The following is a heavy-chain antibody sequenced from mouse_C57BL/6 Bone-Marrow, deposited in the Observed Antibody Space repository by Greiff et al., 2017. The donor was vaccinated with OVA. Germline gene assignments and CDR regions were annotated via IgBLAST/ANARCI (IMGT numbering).Heavy chain of an antibody. J-gene: IGHJ2*01. CDR3: ARSRYDYEYYFDY. CDR2: INPNNGGT. D-gene: IGHD2-4*01. CDR1: GYTFTDYY. V-gene: IGHV1-26*01. Sequence: EVQLQQSGPELVKPGASVKISCKASGYTFTDYYMNWVKQSHGKSLEWIGDINPNNGGTSYNQKFKGKATLTVDKSSSTAYMELRSLTSEDSAVYYCARSRYDYEYYFDYWGQGTTLTVSS.